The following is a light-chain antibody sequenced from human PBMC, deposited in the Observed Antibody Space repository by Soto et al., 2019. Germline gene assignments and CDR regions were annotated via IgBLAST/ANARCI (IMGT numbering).Light chain of an antibody. CDR3: QQRSNWPPT. Sequence: EKVITQSPPTPSVSPGERATVSCRASQSVSSNSAWYQQKPVQAPRLLIYAASTRATGIPARFSGSGSGTEFTLAISRLQPEDFAVYYCQQRSNWPPTFGQGTRLDI. CDR1: QSVSSN. V-gene: IGKV3-15*01. CDR2: AAS. J-gene: IGKJ5*01.